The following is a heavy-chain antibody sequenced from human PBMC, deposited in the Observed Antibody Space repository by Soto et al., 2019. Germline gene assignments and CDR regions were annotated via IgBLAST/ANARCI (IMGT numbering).Heavy chain of an antibody. CDR2: VIPLFGTT. J-gene: IGHJ5*02. D-gene: IGHD6-13*01. CDR3: ARGATHVSSCYFWFDP. Sequence: QVQLVQSGAEVRMPGSSVKVSCKASGGTFSTYPINWVRQAPGQGLEWMGGVIPLFGTTNYAQKFMGSVTITADESTSTAYMDLISLRAEDAAVYYCARGATHVSSCYFWFDPWGQGTLVTVSS. CDR1: GGTFSTYP. V-gene: IGHV1-69*01.